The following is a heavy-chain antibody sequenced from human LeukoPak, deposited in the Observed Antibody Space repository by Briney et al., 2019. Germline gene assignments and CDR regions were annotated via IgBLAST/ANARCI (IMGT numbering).Heavy chain of an antibody. CDR1: GFTFSSYA. J-gene: IGHJ6*04. V-gene: IGHV3-23*01. CDR3: AKDIWGHSSSWYESYGMDV. Sequence: GVSLRLSCAASGFTFSSYAVGGVRQAPGKGLEWVSAISSSGASTYYADSVKGRFTISRDNSKNTLYLQMNSLRAEDTAVYYCAKDIWGHSSSWYESYGMDVWGKGTTVTVSS. D-gene: IGHD6-13*01. CDR2: ISSSGAST.